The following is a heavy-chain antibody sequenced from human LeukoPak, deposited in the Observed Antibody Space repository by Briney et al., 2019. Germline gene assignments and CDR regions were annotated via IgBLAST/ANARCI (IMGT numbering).Heavy chain of an antibody. CDR3: VTRAKSTGDY. D-gene: IGHD3-9*01. Sequence: GGCLRLSCKASGFTFSNVWMNWVRQAPGKGLEWIGRIKTKTDGGTTEYAAPVKGSFTISRDDSKNTVYLQMNSLKTEDTALYYGVTRAKSTGDYWGPGTLVTVSS. V-gene: IGHV3-15*01. CDR1: GFTFSNVW. J-gene: IGHJ4*02. CDR2: IKTKTDGGTT.